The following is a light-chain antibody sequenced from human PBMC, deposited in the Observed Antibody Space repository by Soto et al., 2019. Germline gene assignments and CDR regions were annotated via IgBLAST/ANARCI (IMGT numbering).Light chain of an antibody. J-gene: IGLJ2*01. CDR2: EVS. Sequence: QSALTQPASVSGSPGQSITISCAGTSSDVRGYNYVSWYQHHPGKAPKLLIYEVSSRPSGVSDRFSGSRSANTASLTIAGLQAEDEAEYYCSSYTTSSTLVIFGGGTMLTVL. CDR3: SSYTTSSTLVI. V-gene: IGLV2-14*01. CDR1: SSDVRGYNY.